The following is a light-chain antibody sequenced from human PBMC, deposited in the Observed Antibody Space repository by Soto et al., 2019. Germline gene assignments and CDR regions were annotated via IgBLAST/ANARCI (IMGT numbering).Light chain of an antibody. CDR1: QSISTY. Sequence: DIQMTQSPSSLSASVGDRVTITCRASQSISTYLHWYQQKPGKAPNLLIYAASTLQSGGPSRFSGSVSGTDFTLTISILQPEEFATYFCQHGYSTPLTFGGGTKVDIK. CDR3: QHGYSTPLT. J-gene: IGKJ4*01. CDR2: AAS. V-gene: IGKV1-39*01.